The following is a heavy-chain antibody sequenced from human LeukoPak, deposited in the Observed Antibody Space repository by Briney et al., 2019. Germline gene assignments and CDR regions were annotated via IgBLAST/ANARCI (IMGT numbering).Heavy chain of an antibody. D-gene: IGHD5-24*01. J-gene: IGHJ4*02. CDR1: GFTFSSYW. CDR3: ARASALATPPFGY. Sequence: GGSLRLSCAASGFTFSSYWMHWVRQAQGKGLVWVSRINIDGSTSNYADSVKGRFTISRDNAKNAVYLQMNSLRVEDTAVYYCARASALATPPFGYWGQGTLVTVSS. CDR2: INIDGSTS. V-gene: IGHV3-74*01.